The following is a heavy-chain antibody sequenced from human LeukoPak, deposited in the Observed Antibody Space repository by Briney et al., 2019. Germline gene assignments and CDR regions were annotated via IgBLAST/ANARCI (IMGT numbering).Heavy chain of an antibody. CDR2: INHSGST. V-gene: IGHV4-34*01. CDR3: ARHSPIAAVGTGVDY. D-gene: IGHD6-13*01. J-gene: IGHJ4*02. Sequence: SETLSLTCAVYGGSFSGSYWTWIRQPPGKGLEWIGEINHSGSTNYNPSLKSGVTISVETSKNQLSLKLRSVTAADTAVYDCARHSPIAAVGTGVDYWGQGTLVIVSS. CDR1: GGSFSGSY.